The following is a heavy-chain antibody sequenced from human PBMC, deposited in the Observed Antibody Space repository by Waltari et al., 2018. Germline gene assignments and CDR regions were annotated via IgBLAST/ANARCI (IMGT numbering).Heavy chain of an antibody. J-gene: IGHJ3*01. CDR2: IYYSGST. V-gene: IGHV4-31*01. Sequence: QVQLQESGPGLVRPSQTLFLTCIVSGGSISSAAYYWSWIRQHPGKGLGWIGHIYYSGSTYYTPSLESLVTISVATSKDQFSLKLTSVTAADTAVYYCARVTIGASDAFDFWGQGTMVTVSS. D-gene: IGHD3-3*01. CDR3: ARVTIGASDAFDF. CDR1: GGSISSAAYY.